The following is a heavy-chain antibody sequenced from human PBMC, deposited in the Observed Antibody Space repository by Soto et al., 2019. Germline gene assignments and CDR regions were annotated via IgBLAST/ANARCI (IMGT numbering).Heavy chain of an antibody. CDR3: ARQGFWSGYPYYYYGMDV. Sequence: SETLSLTCTVSGGSISSSSYYWGWIRQPPGKGLEWIGSIYYSGSTYYNPSLKSRVTISVDTSKNQFSLKLSSVTAADTAVYYRARQGFWSGYPYYYYGMDVWGQGTTVTVSS. D-gene: IGHD3-3*01. CDR1: GGSISSSSYY. J-gene: IGHJ6*02. V-gene: IGHV4-39*01. CDR2: IYYSGST.